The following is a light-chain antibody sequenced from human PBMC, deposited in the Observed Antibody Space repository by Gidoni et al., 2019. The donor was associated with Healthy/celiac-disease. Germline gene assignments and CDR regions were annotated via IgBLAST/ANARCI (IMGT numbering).Light chain of an antibody. CDR3: QQSYSTPQCT. Sequence: DIQMTQSPSSLSASVGDRVTITCRASQSISSYLNWYQQKPGKAPKLLLYSASSLQSGVPSRFSGSGSGTDFTLTISSRQPEDFAAYYCQQSYSTPQCTFXQXTKLEIK. J-gene: IGKJ2*02. CDR2: SAS. V-gene: IGKV1-39*01. CDR1: QSISSY.